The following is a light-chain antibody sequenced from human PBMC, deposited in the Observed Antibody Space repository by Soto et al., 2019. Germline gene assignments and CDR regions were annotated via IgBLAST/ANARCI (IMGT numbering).Light chain of an antibody. CDR1: QRVGIN. Sequence: EIVMTQSPATLSVSPGETATLSCRASQRVGINLAWYQQKPGQAPRLIIYSASTRASGIPDRFSGSGSGTEFTLTISSLQSEDVALFYCQQYDGWPRTLGQGTKVDIK. V-gene: IGKV3-15*01. CDR3: QQYDGWPRT. J-gene: IGKJ1*01. CDR2: SAS.